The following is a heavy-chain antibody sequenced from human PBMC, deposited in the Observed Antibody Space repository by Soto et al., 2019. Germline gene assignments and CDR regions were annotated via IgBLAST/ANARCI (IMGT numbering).Heavy chain of an antibody. V-gene: IGHV1-18*04. Sequence: ASVKVSCKASGYTFTSHGISWVRQAPGQGLEWMGWISAYNGNTNYAQKLQGRVTMTTDTSTSTAYMELRSLRSDDTAVYYCARNYCSGGSCYSSDYYYYGMDVWGQGTTVTVSS. CDR2: ISAYNGNT. J-gene: IGHJ6*02. CDR1: GYTFTSHG. D-gene: IGHD2-15*01. CDR3: ARNYCSGGSCYSSDYYYYGMDV.